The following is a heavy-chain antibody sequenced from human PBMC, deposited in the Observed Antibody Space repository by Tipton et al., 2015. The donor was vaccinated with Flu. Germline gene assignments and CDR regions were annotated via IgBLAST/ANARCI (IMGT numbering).Heavy chain of an antibody. D-gene: IGHD4-11*01. V-gene: IGHV4-38-2*01. J-gene: IGHJ5*02. Sequence: TLSLTCAVTGYSIRSANYYWGWIRQPPGKGLEWIGNIFHSGNSNHNPSLKSRVTISVDTYKNEFSLKLSYVTAADTAVYYCARRDYSNYVSERKNWFDPWGMGTIVT. CDR3: ARRDYSNYVSERKNWFDP. CDR1: GYSIRSANYY. CDR2: IFHSGNS.